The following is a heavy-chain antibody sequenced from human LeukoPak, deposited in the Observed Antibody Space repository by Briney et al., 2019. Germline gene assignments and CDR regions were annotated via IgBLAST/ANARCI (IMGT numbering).Heavy chain of an antibody. CDR1: GFTVSDSW. D-gene: IGHD3-16*01. J-gene: IGHJ6*02. CDR3: ATYTHWVAGDV. V-gene: IGHV3-7*01. Sequence: PGGSLRLSCAASGFTVSDSWMSCVRQAPGEGLEWMANMNQDGSAKGYVNSVKGRFTISRDNARNSLYLQMSSLRPEDTAVYYCATYTHWVAGDVWGQGTTVTVSS. CDR2: MNQDGSAK.